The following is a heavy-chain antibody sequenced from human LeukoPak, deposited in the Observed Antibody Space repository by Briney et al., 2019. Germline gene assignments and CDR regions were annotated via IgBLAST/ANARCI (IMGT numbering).Heavy chain of an antibody. Sequence: SETLSLTCTVSGGSISSSSYYWGWIRQPPGKGLEWIGSIYYSGSTYYNPSLKSRVTISVDTSKNQFSLKLSSVTAADTAVYYCARGQRYTKDWGQGTLVTVSS. V-gene: IGHV4-39*01. CDR1: GGSISSSSYY. CDR3: ARGQRYTKD. D-gene: IGHD1-14*01. CDR2: IYYSGST. J-gene: IGHJ4*02.